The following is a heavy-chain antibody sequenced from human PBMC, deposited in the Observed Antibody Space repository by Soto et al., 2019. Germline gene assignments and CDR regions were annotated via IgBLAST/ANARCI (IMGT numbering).Heavy chain of an antibody. V-gene: IGHV3-23*01. CDR3: AKDFTPDSRWDIDY. J-gene: IGHJ4*02. CDR1: GFIFSSYN. CDR2: IYGSGKST. Sequence: EVQLLESGGGLVQPAGSLRLSCAASGFIFSSYNMSWFRQAAGKGLEWVSSIYGSGKSTFYSASVKGRFTISRDNSGNTVYLQMSSLRAQDTAIYYCAKDFTPDSRWDIDYWGQGSLVTVSS. D-gene: IGHD1-26*01.